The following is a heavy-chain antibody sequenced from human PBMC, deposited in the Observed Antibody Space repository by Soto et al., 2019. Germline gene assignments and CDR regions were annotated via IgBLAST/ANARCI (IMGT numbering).Heavy chain of an antibody. D-gene: IGHD5-12*01. CDR2: IVVGSGNT. Sequence: SVKVSCTASGFTFTSSAVQWVRQARGQRLEWIGWIVVGSGNTNYAQKFQERVTITRDMSTSTAYMELSSLRSEDTAVYYCAARNRVATSLFDPWGQGTLVTVSS. CDR1: GFTFTSSA. V-gene: IGHV1-58*01. J-gene: IGHJ5*02. CDR3: AARNRVATSLFDP.